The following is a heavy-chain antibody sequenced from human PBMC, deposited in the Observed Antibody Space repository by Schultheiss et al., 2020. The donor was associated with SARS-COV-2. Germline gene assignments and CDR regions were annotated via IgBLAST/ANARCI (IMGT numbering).Heavy chain of an antibody. CDR1: GGSISSYY. D-gene: IGHD2-21*02. V-gene: IGHV4-4*07. Sequence: SQTLSLTCTVSGGSISSYYWSWIRQPAGKGLEWIGRIYTSGSTNYNPSLKSRVSMSVDTSKNQFSLKLSSVTAADTAVYYCARDRRDCGGDICGWWERDYWGQGTLVTVSS. CDR3: ARDRRDCGGDICGWWERDY. CDR2: IYTSGST. J-gene: IGHJ4*02.